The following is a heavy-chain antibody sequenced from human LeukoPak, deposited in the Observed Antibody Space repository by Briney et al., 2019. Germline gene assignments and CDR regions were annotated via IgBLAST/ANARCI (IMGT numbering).Heavy chain of an antibody. D-gene: IGHD1-14*01. CDR2: ISGSGGST. Sequence: GGSLRLSCAASGFTFSSYAMSWVRQAPGKGLEWVSAISGSGGSTYYADSVKGWFTISRDTSKNTLYLQMNSLRAEDTAVYYCAKDGIPKPHSWFDPWGQGTLVTVSS. CDR1: GFTFSSYA. V-gene: IGHV3-23*01. CDR3: AKDGIPKPHSWFDP. J-gene: IGHJ5*02.